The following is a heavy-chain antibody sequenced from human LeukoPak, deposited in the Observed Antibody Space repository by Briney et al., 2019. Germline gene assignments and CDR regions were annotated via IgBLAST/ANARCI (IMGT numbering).Heavy chain of an antibody. V-gene: IGHV4-31*03. D-gene: IGHD2-2*01. Sequence: SETLSLTCTVSGGSISSGGYYWSWIRQHPGKGLEWIVYIYYSGSTYYNPSLKSRVTISVDTSKNQFSLKLSSVTAADTAVYYCARASDGLYYYYYGMDVWGQGTTVTVSS. CDR3: ARASDGLYYYYYGMDV. CDR2: IYYSGST. CDR1: GGSISSGGYY. J-gene: IGHJ6*02.